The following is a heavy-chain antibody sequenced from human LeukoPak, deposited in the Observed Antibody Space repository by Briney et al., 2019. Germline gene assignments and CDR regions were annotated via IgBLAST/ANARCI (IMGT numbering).Heavy chain of an antibody. D-gene: IGHD3-16*01. Sequence: GGSLRLSCVASGFTFTDHPMDWVRQAPGKGLEWISYIGGDGIAFYADSVKGRFTASKDDARKSMYLQMNSLRVEDTAVYYCAKDRANWAIDDWGQGTQVTVSS. CDR3: AKDRANWAIDD. J-gene: IGHJ4*02. CDR1: GFTFTDHP. CDR2: IGGDGIA. V-gene: IGHV3-69-1*01.